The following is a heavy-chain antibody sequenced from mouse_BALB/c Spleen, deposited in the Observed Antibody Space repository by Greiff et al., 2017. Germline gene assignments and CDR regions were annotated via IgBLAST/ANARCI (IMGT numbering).Heavy chain of an antibody. D-gene: IGHD1-2*01. Sequence: VQLQQPGAELVKPGASVKMSCKASGYTFTSYWMHWVKQRPGQGLEWIGTIDPSDSYTSYNQKFKGKATMTVDTASSTAYMQLSSLTSEDSAVYYCTRSGTTAPWFAYWGQGTLVTVSA. CDR2: IDPSDSYT. CDR3: TRSGTTAPWFAY. CDR1: GYTFTSYW. V-gene: IGHV1S127*01. J-gene: IGHJ3*01.